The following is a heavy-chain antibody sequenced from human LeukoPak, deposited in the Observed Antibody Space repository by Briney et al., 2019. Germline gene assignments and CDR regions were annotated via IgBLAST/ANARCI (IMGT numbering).Heavy chain of an antibody. CDR3: AKLGERGIVVVY. D-gene: IGHD3-22*01. V-gene: IGHV3-30*02. CDR1: GFTFSSYG. Sequence: GGSLRLSCAASGFTFSSYGMHWVRQAPGKGLEWVAFIRYDGGNKYYADSVKGRFTISRDNSKNTLYLQMNSLRAEDTAVYYCAKLGERGIVVVYWGQGTLVTVSS. J-gene: IGHJ4*02. CDR2: IRYDGGNK.